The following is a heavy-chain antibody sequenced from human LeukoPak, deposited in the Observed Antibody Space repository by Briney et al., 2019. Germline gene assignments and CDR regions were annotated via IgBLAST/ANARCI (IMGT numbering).Heavy chain of an antibody. J-gene: IGHJ1*01. CDR1: GFTFDDYA. CDR3: AKDNPPLTSGWYGYFQH. Sequence: GGSLRLSCAASGFTFDDYAMHWVRQAPGKGLEWVSLISGDGGRTYYADSVKGRFTISRDNSKNSLYLRMNSLRSEDTALYYCAKDNPPLTSGWYGYFQHWGQGTLVAVSS. CDR2: ISGDGGRT. V-gene: IGHV3-43*02. D-gene: IGHD6-19*01.